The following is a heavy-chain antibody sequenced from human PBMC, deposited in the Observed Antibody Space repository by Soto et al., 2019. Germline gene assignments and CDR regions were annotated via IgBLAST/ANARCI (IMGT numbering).Heavy chain of an antibody. D-gene: IGHD6-13*01. V-gene: IGHV1-2*02. Sequence: QVQLVQSGADVKKPGASVKVSCKTSGYTFSGYFMHWLRQSPGQGLEWMGWMNPNSGGTDYAQNFQGRVSMTWDKSISTADMELGRLRSDDTAIYYCARGYYSSSWRVFDYWGQGTLVTVSS. CDR3: ARGYYSSSWRVFDY. CDR1: GYTFSGYF. CDR2: MNPNSGGT. J-gene: IGHJ4*02.